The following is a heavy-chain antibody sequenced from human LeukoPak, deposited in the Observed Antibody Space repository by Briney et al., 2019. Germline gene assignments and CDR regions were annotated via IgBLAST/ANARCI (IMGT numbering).Heavy chain of an antibody. CDR2: IYYSGST. V-gene: IGHV4-59*12. D-gene: IGHD3-3*01. CDR3: ARDGRGYLQDFDC. Sequence: SETLSLTCTVSGVSISSYYWSWIRQPPGKGLEWFGYIYYSGSTNYTPSLKSRVTISVDTSKNQFSLKLSSVTAADTALYYCARDGRGYLQDFDCWGQGTLVTVSS. J-gene: IGHJ4*02. CDR1: GVSISSYY.